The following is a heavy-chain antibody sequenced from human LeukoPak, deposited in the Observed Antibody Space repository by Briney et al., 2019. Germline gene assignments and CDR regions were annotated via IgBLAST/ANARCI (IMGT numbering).Heavy chain of an antibody. V-gene: IGHV1-18*04. CDR2: ISAYNGKT. J-gene: IGHJ4*02. Sequence: ASAKVSFKASVYTFNIYGITWVRQAPGQGLEWMGWISAYNGKTNYAQKLQGRVTMTTDTSTSTAYMELRSLRSDDTAVYYCARDNSATSDCSSTSCYHFHYWGQGTLVTVSS. CDR1: VYTFNIYG. CDR3: ARDNSATSDCSSTSCYHFHY. D-gene: IGHD2-2*01.